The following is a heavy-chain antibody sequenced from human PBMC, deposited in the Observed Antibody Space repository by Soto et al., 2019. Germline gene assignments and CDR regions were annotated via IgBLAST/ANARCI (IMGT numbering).Heavy chain of an antibody. CDR2: IYYSGST. CDR3: ARGSYYYDSSGYYHD. V-gene: IGHV4-30-4*01. Sequence: SETLSLTCTVSGGSISSGDYYWSWIRQPPGKGLEWIGYIYYSGSTYYNPSLKSRVTISVGTAKNQFSLKLSSVTAAGTAVYYCARGSYYYDSSGYYHDWGQGTLVTVSS. J-gene: IGHJ4*02. CDR1: GGSISSGDYY. D-gene: IGHD3-22*01.